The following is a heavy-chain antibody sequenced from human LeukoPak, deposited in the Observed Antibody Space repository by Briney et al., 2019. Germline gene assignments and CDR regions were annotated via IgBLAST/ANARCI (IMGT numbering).Heavy chain of an antibody. CDR1: GYSFTGHY. Sequence: ASVKVSCKASGYSFTGHYMHWVRQAPGQGLEWMGWINPNSGGTNYAQELQGRVTMTRDTSSGTAYMELSRLRSDDTAVYYCARGGGTVFGVLNDWGQGTLVTVSS. D-gene: IGHD3-3*01. CDR3: ARGGGTVFGVLND. J-gene: IGHJ4*02. V-gene: IGHV1-2*02. CDR2: INPNSGGT.